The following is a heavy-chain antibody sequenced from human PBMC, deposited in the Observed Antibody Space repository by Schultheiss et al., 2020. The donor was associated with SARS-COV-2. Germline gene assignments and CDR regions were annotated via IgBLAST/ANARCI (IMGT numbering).Heavy chain of an antibody. CDR1: GFTFGHYG. Sequence: GGSLRLSCAASGFTFGHYGMTWVRQAPGKGLEWVSGLSGGAGSTYYVDSVKGRFTISRDNAKNSVNLQMNSLRAEDTALYYCARPHGYHSDGSDSFVHAPFDYWGQGTLVTVSS. CDR3: ARPHGYHSDGSDSFVHAPFDY. J-gene: IGHJ4*02. D-gene: IGHD3-22*01. V-gene: IGHV3-23*01. CDR2: LSGGAGST.